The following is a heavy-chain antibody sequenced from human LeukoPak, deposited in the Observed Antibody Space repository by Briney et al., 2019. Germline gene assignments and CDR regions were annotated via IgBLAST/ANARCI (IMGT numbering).Heavy chain of an antibody. CDR2: ISGSGGST. V-gene: IGHV3-23*01. J-gene: IGHJ4*02. CDR1: GFTFSSYA. CDR3: ARDHLQLRGYFDY. Sequence: PGGSLRLSCAASGFTFSSYAMSWVRQAPGKGLEWVSAISGSGGSTYYADSVKGRFTISRDNSKNTLYLQMNSLRAEDTAVYYCARDHLQLRGYFDYWGQGTLVTVSS. D-gene: IGHD1-1*01.